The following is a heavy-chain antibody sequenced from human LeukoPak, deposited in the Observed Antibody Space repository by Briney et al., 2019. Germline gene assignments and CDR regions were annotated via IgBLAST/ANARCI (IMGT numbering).Heavy chain of an antibody. Sequence: SETLSLTCTVSGGSISSYYWSWIRQPAGKGLEWIGRIYTSGNTNYNPSLKSRVTISVDTSKNQFSLKLSSVTAADTAVHYCARVSGTYYGSDFDVWGQGTMVTVSS. CDR2: IYTSGNT. CDR1: GGSISSYY. CDR3: ARVSGTYYGSDFDV. J-gene: IGHJ3*01. D-gene: IGHD1-26*01. V-gene: IGHV4-4*07.